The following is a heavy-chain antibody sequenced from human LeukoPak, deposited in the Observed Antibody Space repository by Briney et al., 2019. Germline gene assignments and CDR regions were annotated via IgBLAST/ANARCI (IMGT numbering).Heavy chain of an antibody. J-gene: IGHJ4*02. Sequence: GGSLRLSCAASGFTFSDYYMSWIRQAPGKGPEWVSYISSSGSTIYYADSVKGRFTISRDNAKNSLYLQMNSLRAEDTAVYYCAKDRGVYGSGSSSYYFDYWGQGTLVTVSS. CDR1: GFTFSDYY. CDR3: AKDRGVYGSGSSSYYFDY. D-gene: IGHD3-10*01. V-gene: IGHV3-11*01. CDR2: ISSSGSTI.